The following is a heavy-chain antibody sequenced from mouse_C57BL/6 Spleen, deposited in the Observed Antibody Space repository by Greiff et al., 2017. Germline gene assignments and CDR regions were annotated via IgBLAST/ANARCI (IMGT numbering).Heavy chain of an antibody. D-gene: IGHD1-1*01. CDR2: IDPSDSET. CDR1: GYTFTSYW. V-gene: IGHV1-52*01. CDR3: ARAYGSSPPYWYFDV. Sequence: QVQLQQPGAELVRPGSSVKLSCKASGYTFTSYWMHWVKQRPIQGLEWIGNIDPSDSETHYNQKFKDKATLTVDKSSSTAYMQLSSLTSEDSAVYYCARAYGSSPPYWYFDVWGTGTTVTVSS. J-gene: IGHJ1*03.